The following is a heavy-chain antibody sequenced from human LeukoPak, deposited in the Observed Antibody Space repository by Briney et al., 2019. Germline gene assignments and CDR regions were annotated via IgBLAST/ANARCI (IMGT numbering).Heavy chain of an antibody. D-gene: IGHD3-9*01. J-gene: IGHJ4*02. CDR1: GGTFSSYA. CDR2: IIPIFGTA. V-gene: IGHV1-69*06. CDR3: ATHYDILTGRFDY. Sequence: SVKVSCKASGGTFSSYAISWVRQAPGQGLEWMGGIIPIFGTANYAQKFQGRVTITADKSTSTAYMELSSLRSEDTAVYYCATHYDILTGRFDYWGQGTLLTVSS.